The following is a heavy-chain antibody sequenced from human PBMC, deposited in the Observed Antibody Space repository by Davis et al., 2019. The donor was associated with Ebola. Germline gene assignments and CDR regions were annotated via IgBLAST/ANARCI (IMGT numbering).Heavy chain of an antibody. J-gene: IGHJ6*02. D-gene: IGHD3-3*01. V-gene: IGHV1-18*01. Sequence: ASVKVSCKASGYTFTSYGISWVRQAPGQGLEWMGWISAYNGNTNYAQKLQGRVTMTTGTSTSTAYMELRSLRSDDTAVYYCARGLLRFLDYYGMDVWGQGTTVTVSS. CDR2: ISAYNGNT. CDR3: ARGLLRFLDYYGMDV. CDR1: GYTFTSYG.